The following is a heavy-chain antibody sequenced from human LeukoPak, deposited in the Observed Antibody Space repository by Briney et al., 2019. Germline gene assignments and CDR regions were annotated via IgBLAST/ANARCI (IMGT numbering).Heavy chain of an antibody. CDR3: ASYLTSIPSGMDV. CDR1: GFTFSSYW. Sequence: GGSLRLSWAASGFTFSSYWMHWVRQAPGKGLVWVSRISTDGSSTTYADSVKGRFTVSRDNVKNTLFLQMNSLRAEDTAVYYCASYLTSIPSGMDVWGQGTTVTVSS. J-gene: IGHJ6*02. V-gene: IGHV3-74*01. D-gene: IGHD2/OR15-2a*01. CDR2: ISTDGSST.